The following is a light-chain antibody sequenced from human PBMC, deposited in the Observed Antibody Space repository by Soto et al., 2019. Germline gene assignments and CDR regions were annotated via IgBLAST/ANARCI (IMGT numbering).Light chain of an antibody. CDR1: QSIARSY. Sequence: EVVLTQSPGTLSLSLGERATLSCRASQSIARSYLAWYQQKPGQAPRLLIYDASTRATGIPDRFSGSGSGTDFPLTISRLEPEDFAVFYCQQYAYSPITFGQGTRLEI. V-gene: IGKV3-20*01. CDR3: QQYAYSPIT. CDR2: DAS. J-gene: IGKJ5*01.